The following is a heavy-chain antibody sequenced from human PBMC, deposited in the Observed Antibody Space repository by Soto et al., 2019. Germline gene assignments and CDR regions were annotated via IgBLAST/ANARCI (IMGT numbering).Heavy chain of an antibody. CDR3: ARAVSPYFGTWFDP. J-gene: IGHJ5*02. Sequence: QLQLQESGPGLVKPSETLSLTCAVSGGSITSGNSYSWAWIRQPPGRGLAWIGSISQTGATSYNPYLKIRVSVSLDKSKNQFSLRLSSVTAADMAVYYCARAVSPYFGTWFDPWGQGTLVTVSS. D-gene: IGHD3-10*01. V-gene: IGHV4-30-2*01. CDR2: ISQTGAT. CDR1: GGSITSGNSYS.